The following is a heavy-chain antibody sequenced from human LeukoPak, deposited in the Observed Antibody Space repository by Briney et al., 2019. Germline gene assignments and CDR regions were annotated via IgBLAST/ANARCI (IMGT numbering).Heavy chain of an antibody. Sequence: PGGSLRLSCAASGFTFSSYSMTWVRQAPGKGLEWVSGISASGGDTWYPDSVKGRFTTSRDNSKNTLFLQMNSLRGEDTAIYYCAKDAAGPEYWGQGTLVTVSS. J-gene: IGHJ4*02. V-gene: IGHV3-23*01. D-gene: IGHD6-13*01. CDR1: GFTFSSYS. CDR2: ISASGGDT. CDR3: AKDAAGPEY.